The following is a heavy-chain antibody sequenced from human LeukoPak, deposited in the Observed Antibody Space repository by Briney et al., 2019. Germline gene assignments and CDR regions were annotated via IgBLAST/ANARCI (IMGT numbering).Heavy chain of an antibody. V-gene: IGHV3-48*03. CDR3: ATYDSSGYYYLDY. D-gene: IGHD3-22*01. Sequence: GGSLRLSCAASGFTFSSYEMNWVRQAPGKGLEWVSYISSSGSTIYYADSVKGRFTISRDNAKNSLYLQMSSLRAEDTAVYYCATYDSSGYYYLDYWGQGTLVTVSS. CDR1: GFTFSSYE. CDR2: ISSSGSTI. J-gene: IGHJ4*02.